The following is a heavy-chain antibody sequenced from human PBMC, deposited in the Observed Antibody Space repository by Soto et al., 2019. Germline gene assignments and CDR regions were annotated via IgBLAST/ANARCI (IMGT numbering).Heavy chain of an antibody. CDR2: IYYSGKT. CDR3: ARGYPDYFDSSGFDY. Sequence: SETLSLTCTVSGVSISRGDYYWSWIRQPPGKGLEWIGYIYYSGKTYYNPSLKSRVSISVDTSKNQFSLKLSSVTAADTAVYYCARGYPDYFDSSGFDYWGQGSLVTVSS. D-gene: IGHD3-22*01. CDR1: GVSISRGDYY. J-gene: IGHJ4*02. V-gene: IGHV4-30-4*01.